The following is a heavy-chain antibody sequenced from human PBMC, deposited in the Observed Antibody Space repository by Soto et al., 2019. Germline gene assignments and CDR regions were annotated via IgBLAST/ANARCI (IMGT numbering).Heavy chain of an antibody. D-gene: IGHD2-15*01. CDR1: GYRYTSYY. Sequence: ASVKVSCAASGYRYTSYYMHWVRQAPGQGLEWMGIINPSGGSTSYAQKFQGRVTMTRDTSTSTVYMELSSLRSEDTAVYNCARRNIVVVVAATELVYYYYYYMDVWGKGTTVTVSS. CDR3: ARRNIVVVVAATELVYYYYYYMDV. J-gene: IGHJ6*03. CDR2: INPSGGST. V-gene: IGHV1-46*03.